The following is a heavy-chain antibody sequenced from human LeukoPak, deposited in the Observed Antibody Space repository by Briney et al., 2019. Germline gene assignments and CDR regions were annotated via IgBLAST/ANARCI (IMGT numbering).Heavy chain of an antibody. CDR2: ISGSGGST. CDR1: GFTFSSYA. J-gene: IGHJ4*02. V-gene: IGHV3-23*01. D-gene: IGHD3-10*01. CDR3: AKVFWFEHISDY. Sequence: GGSLRLSCAASGFTFSSYAMSWVRQAPGKGLEWVSAISGSGGSTYYADSVKGRFTISRDNSKNTLYLQMNSLRVEDTAVYYCAKVFWFEHISDYWGQGTLVTVSS.